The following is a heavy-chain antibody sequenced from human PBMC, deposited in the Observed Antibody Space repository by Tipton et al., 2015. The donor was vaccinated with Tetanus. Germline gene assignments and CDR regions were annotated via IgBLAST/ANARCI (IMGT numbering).Heavy chain of an antibody. CDR1: GVSISSYN. J-gene: IGHJ4*02. D-gene: IGHD3-9*01. CDR3: ARDRSFDVMTGRLGY. V-gene: IGHV4-59*01. Sequence: TLSLTCTVSGVSISSYNWTWIRQPPGRGLEWIGYIYYSGSTNYNPSLKSRVTISVDTSKNQFSLKLSSVTAADTAVYYCARDRSFDVMTGRLGYWGQGTLVTVSS. CDR2: IYYSGST.